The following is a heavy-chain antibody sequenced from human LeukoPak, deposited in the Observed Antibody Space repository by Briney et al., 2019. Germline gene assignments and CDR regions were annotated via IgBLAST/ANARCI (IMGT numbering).Heavy chain of an antibody. CDR3: ARQPAYCGGDCYCDY. CDR2: IYYSGST. CDR1: GGSISSSSYY. J-gene: IGHJ4*02. D-gene: IGHD2-21*01. Sequence: SETLSLTCTVSGGSISSSSYYWGWIRQPPGKGLEWIGSIYYSGSTFYNPSLKSRVTISVDTSKNQFSLKLNSVTAADTAVYYCARQPAYCGGDCYCDYWGQGTLVTVSS. V-gene: IGHV4-39*01.